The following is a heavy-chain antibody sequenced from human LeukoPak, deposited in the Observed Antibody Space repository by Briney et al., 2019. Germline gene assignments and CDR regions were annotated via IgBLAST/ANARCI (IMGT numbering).Heavy chain of an antibody. J-gene: IGHJ1*01. Sequence: GASVKVSCKASGYTFTGYYMHWVRQAPGQGLEWMGWINPNSGGTNYAQKFQGRVTMTRDTSISTAYMELSRLGSDDTAVYYCARKPAGPLINLQHWGQGTLVTVSS. V-gene: IGHV1-2*02. CDR1: GYTFTGYY. CDR3: ARKPAGPLINLQH. CDR2: INPNSGGT. D-gene: IGHD1-14*01.